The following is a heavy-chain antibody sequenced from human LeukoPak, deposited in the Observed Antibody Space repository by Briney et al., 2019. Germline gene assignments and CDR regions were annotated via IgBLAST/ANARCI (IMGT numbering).Heavy chain of an antibody. CDR3: AAGGRDTAMVAIDY. V-gene: IGHV1-69*13. CDR1: GGTFSSYA. CDR2: IIPIFGTA. J-gene: IGHJ4*02. D-gene: IGHD5-18*01. Sequence: GASVKVSCKASGGTFSSYAISWVRQAPGQGLEWMGGIIPIFGTANYAQKFQGRVTITADESTSTAYMELSSLRSEDTAVYYCAAGGRDTAMVAIDYWGQGTLVTVSS.